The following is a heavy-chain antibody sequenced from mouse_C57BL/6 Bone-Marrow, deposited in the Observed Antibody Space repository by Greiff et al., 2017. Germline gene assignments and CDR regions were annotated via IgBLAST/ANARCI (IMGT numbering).Heavy chain of an antibody. Sequence: VQLKESGPGLVAPSQSLSITCTVSGFSLTSYAISWVRQPPGKGLEWLGVIWTGGGTKYNSAHKSRLSISEDNSKSQVFLKSNTLQADHTPRYYCARNCYDGYPYYFDYWGQGTTLTVSS. V-gene: IGHV2-9-1*01. CDR1: GFSLTSYA. D-gene: IGHD2-3*01. CDR2: IWTGGGT. J-gene: IGHJ2*01. CDR3: ARNCYDGYPYYFDY.